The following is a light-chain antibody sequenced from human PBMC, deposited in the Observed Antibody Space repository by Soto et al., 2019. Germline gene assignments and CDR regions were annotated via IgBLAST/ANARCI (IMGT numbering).Light chain of an antibody. J-gene: IGKJ5*01. CDR1: QTVGSY. Sequence: ETVLTQSPATLSLSPWERATLSCRASQTVGSYLAWYQQKPGQAPRLLIYDASNRATGIPARFSGSGSGTDFTLTISSLEPEDFAVYYCQQRSNWPLFGQGTRLEIK. CDR3: QQRSNWPL. CDR2: DAS. V-gene: IGKV3-11*01.